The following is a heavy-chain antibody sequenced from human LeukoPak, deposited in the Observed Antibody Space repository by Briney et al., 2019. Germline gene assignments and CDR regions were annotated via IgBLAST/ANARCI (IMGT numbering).Heavy chain of an antibody. CDR3: TTDWGSSSWYVEADDP. Sequence: PGGSLRLSCAASGFTFGNYAMNWVRQAPGKGLEWVGRIKSKIDGGTTDYAAPVKGRFTISRDDSKNTLFLQMNSLKTEDTAVYYCTTDWGSSSWYVEADDPWGQGTLVTVSS. CDR1: GFTFGNYA. J-gene: IGHJ5*02. D-gene: IGHD6-13*01. CDR2: IKSKIDGGTT. V-gene: IGHV3-15*01.